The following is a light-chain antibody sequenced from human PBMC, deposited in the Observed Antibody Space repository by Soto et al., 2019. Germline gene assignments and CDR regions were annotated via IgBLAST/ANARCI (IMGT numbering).Light chain of an antibody. Sequence: QSALTQPASVSGSLGQSITISCTGTSRDVGNYYLVSWYQHHPVRAPKLLIYEVTKRPSGVSNRFSGSKSDNTASLTISGLQAEDEADYYCCSYAGDIRRVFGGGTKLTVL. CDR2: EVT. J-gene: IGLJ3*02. V-gene: IGLV2-23*02. CDR1: SRDVGNYYL. CDR3: CSYAGDIRRV.